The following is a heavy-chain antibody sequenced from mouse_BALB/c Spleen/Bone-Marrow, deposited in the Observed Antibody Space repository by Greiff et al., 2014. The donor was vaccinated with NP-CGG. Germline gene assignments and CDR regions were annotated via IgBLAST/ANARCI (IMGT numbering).Heavy chain of an antibody. J-gene: IGHJ3*01. CDR2: IDPANGNT. D-gene: IGHD1-1*01. V-gene: IGHV14-3*02. CDR3: ASYYYGSSSFAY. CDR1: GFNIKDTY. Sequence: EVMLVESGAELVKPGASVKLSCTASGFNIKDTYMHWVKQRPEQGLEWIGRIDPANGNTKYEPKFQGKATITADTSSNTAYLQLSSLTSEDTAVYYCASYYYGSSSFAYWGQGTLVTVSA.